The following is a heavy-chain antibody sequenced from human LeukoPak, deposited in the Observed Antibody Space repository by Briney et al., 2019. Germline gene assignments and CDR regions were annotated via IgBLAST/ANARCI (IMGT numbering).Heavy chain of an antibody. V-gene: IGHV3-30-3*01. D-gene: IGHD1-1*01. CDR2: ISYDGSNK. Sequence: GRSLSLSCAASGFTFSSYAMHWVRQAPGKGLEWVAVISYDGSNKYYADSVKGRFTISRDNSKNTLYLQMNSLRAEDTAVYYCARNDHWGQGTLVTVSS. CDR1: GFTFSSYA. CDR3: ARNDH. J-gene: IGHJ4*02.